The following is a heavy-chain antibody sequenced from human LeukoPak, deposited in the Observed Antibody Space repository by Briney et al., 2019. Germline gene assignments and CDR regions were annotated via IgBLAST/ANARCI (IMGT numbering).Heavy chain of an antibody. CDR2: IYYSGST. J-gene: IGHJ3*02. CDR1: GGSISSSSYY. CDR3: AKGGSSSRRAFDI. Sequence: TSETLSLTCTVSGGSISSSSYYWGWLRQPPGKGLEWIGSIYYSGSTYYNPSLKSRVTISVDTSKNQFSLKLSSVTAADTAVYYCAKGGSSSRRAFDIWGQGTMVTVSS. V-gene: IGHV4-39*01. D-gene: IGHD6-13*01.